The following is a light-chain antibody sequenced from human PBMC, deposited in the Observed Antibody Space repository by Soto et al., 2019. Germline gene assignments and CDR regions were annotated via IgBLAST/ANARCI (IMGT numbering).Light chain of an antibody. CDR2: GAS. CDR1: QSVSSSY. V-gene: IGKV3-20*01. Sequence: EIVLTQSPGTLSLSPGERATLSCRASQSVSSSYLAWYQQKPGQAPRLLIYGASSRATGIPDRFSGSGSGTDFPLTIIRLEPEDFAMYYCQQYGSSPPWTFGQGTKVEIK. J-gene: IGKJ1*01. CDR3: QQYGSSPPWT.